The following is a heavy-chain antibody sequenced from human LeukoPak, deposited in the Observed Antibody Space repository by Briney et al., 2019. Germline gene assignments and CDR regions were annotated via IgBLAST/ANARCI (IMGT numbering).Heavy chain of an antibody. D-gene: IGHD5-12*01. J-gene: IGHJ4*02. CDR3: ARGGYRSH. CDR1: GGSFSDDH. V-gene: IGHV4-34*01. Sequence: PSETLSLTCAVYGGSFSDDHCSWIRQPPGKGLEWIGEINHSGSTNYNSSLKSRVTISVDTSKNQFSLKLNSVTAADTAVYYCARGGYRSHWGQGTLVTVSS. CDR2: INHSGST.